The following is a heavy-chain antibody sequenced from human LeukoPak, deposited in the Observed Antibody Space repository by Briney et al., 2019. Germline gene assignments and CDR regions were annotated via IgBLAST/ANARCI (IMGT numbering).Heavy chain of an antibody. Sequence: GGSLRLSCTASGFTFSTYGMNWIRQAPGKGLEWVSAISGRDGGTYYADSVKGRFTISRDNSKNTLYLQMNSVRAEDTAISYCTTPPGGTYNHWGQGTLVSVSS. CDR2: ISGRDGGT. CDR3: TTPPGGTYNH. CDR1: GFTFSTYG. J-gene: IGHJ4*02. D-gene: IGHD5-24*01. V-gene: IGHV3-23*01.